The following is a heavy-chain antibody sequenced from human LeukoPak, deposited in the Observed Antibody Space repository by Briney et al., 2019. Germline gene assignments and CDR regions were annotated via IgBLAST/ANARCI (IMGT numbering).Heavy chain of an antibody. Sequence: GGSLRLSCAASGFTFSDYYMSWIRQAPGKGLEWVSYISSSGSTIYYADSVKGRFTISRDNAKNSLYLQMNSLRAEDTAVYYCARSETYYDILTGHNDAFDIWGQGTMVTVSS. CDR1: GFTFSDYY. V-gene: IGHV3-11*01. J-gene: IGHJ3*02. CDR2: ISSSGSTI. D-gene: IGHD3-9*01. CDR3: ARSETYYDILTGHNDAFDI.